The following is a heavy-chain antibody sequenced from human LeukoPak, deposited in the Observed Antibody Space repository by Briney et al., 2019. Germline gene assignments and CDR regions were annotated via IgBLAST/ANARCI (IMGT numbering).Heavy chain of an antibody. J-gene: IGHJ6*02. Sequence: GASVKVSCKASGGTFSSYAISWVRQAPGQGLEWMGGIIPIFGTANYAQKFQGRVTITADESTSTAYMELSSLRSEDTAVYYCARATQPLEADYYGMDVWGQGTTVTVSS. CDR2: IIPIFGTA. CDR3: ARATQPLEADYYGMDV. V-gene: IGHV1-69*13. CDR1: GGTFSSYA. D-gene: IGHD1-1*01.